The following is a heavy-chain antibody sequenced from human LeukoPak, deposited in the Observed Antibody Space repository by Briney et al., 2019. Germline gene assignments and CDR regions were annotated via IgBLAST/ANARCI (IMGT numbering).Heavy chain of an antibody. J-gene: IGHJ5*02. CDR1: GYTFTGYY. CDR2: INPNSGGT. Sequence: ASVKVSCKASGYTFTGYYMHWVRQAPGQGLEWMGWINPNSGGTNYAQKFQGRVTMTRDTSISTAYMELSRLRSDDTAVYYCARGSYGSSSASSFWFDPWGQGTLVTVSS. CDR3: ARGSYGSSSASSFWFDP. D-gene: IGHD6-6*01. V-gene: IGHV1-2*02.